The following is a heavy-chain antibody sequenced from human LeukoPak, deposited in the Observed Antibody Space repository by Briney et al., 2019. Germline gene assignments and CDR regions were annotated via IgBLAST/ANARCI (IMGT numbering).Heavy chain of an antibody. CDR3: ASSHGSSPLDY. CDR2: INPSGGST. J-gene: IGHJ4*02. V-gene: IGHV1-46*01. Sequence: EALVKVSCKASGYTFTGYYMHWVRQAPGQGLEWMGIINPSGGSTSYAQKFQGRVTMTRDTSTSTVYMELSSLRSEDTAVYYCASSHGSSPLDYWGQGTLVTVSS. CDR1: GYTFTGYY. D-gene: IGHD1-26*01.